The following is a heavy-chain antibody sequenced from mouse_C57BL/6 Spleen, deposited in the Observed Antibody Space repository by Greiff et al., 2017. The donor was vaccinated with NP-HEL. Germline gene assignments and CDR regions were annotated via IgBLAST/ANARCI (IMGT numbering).Heavy chain of an antibody. CDR2: IYPGNRDT. Sequence: VQLQQSGTVLARPGASVKMSCKTSGYTFPSYWMHWVKQRPGPGLEWIGAIYPGNRDTSYNPKFKGTAKLTAVQSASTAYMELSSLTKEDSAVYYCTSQHYVSSYDWDLSIDYWGQGTTLTVSS. CDR3: TSQHYVSSYDWDLSIDY. V-gene: IGHV1-5*01. D-gene: IGHD1-1*01. CDR1: GYTFPSYW. J-gene: IGHJ2*01.